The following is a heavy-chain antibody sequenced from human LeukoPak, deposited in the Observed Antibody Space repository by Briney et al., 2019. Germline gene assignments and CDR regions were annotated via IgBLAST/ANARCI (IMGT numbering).Heavy chain of an antibody. Sequence: GGSLRLSCAASEFTFSSYGMHWVRQAPGKGLEWVAFRRYDGSNKYYADSVKGRFTISRDNSKNTMYLPMNSLRAEDTPVYYCAKDHGGSYSESFDYWGQGTLVTVSS. CDR1: EFTFSSYG. V-gene: IGHV3-30*02. CDR2: RRYDGSNK. CDR3: AKDHGGSYSESFDY. J-gene: IGHJ4*02. D-gene: IGHD1-26*01.